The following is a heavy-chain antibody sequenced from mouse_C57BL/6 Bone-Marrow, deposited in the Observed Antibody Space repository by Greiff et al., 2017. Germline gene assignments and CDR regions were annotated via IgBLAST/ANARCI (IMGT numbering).Heavy chain of an antibody. Sequence: VKLMESGPGLVQPSQSLSITCTVSGFSLTSYGVHWVRQSPGKGLEWLGVIWRGGSTDYNAAFMSRLSITKDNSKSQVFFKMNSLQADDTAIYSCATAYYSNYVPMDYWGQGTSVTVSS. CDR1: GFSLTSYG. D-gene: IGHD2-5*01. J-gene: IGHJ4*01. CDR2: IWRGGST. V-gene: IGHV2-5*01. CDR3: ATAYYSNYVPMDY.